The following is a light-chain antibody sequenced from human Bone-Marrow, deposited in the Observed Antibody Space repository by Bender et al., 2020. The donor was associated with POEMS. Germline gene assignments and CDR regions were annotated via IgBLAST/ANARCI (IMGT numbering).Light chain of an antibody. CDR1: SSDVGGYDY. Sequence: QSALTQPASVSGSPGQSITISCTGTSSDVGGYDYVSWFLQHPGKAPRLIIYTNNERPSGVPDRFSGSKSGTSASLAITGLQSDDEAIYFCVAWDASLNGWVFGGGTKLTVL. CDR3: VAWDASLNGWV. J-gene: IGLJ3*02. CDR2: TNN. V-gene: IGLV2-11*01.